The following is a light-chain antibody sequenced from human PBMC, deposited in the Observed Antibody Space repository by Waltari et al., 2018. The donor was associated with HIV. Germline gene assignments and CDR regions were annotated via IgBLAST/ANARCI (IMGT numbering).Light chain of an antibody. CDR1: TLGDKY. CDR3: QAWDSSTVV. V-gene: IGLV3-1*01. CDR2: QDS. Sequence: SYDLTQPPSVSVSPGQTASITCSGDTLGDKYACWYQQKPGQSPVLVIFQDSKRPSGIHGRFAGSNAGNTATLTISGTQAMDEADYYCQAWDSSTVVFGGGTKLTVL. J-gene: IGLJ2*01.